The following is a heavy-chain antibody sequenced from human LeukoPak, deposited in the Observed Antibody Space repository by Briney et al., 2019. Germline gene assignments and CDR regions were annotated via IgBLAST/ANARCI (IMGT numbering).Heavy chain of an antibody. CDR2: VRSDGSNK. J-gene: IGHJ4*02. D-gene: IGHD4-17*01. CDR3: AKEGSHYGETNY. CDR1: GFTFSSYG. V-gene: IGHV3-30*02. Sequence: PGGSLRLSCAASGFTFSSYGMHWVRQAPGKGLEWVAFVRSDGSNKYYADSVKGRFTISRDNSKNTLYLQMNSLRPEDTAVYYCAKEGSHYGETNYWGQGTLVTVSS.